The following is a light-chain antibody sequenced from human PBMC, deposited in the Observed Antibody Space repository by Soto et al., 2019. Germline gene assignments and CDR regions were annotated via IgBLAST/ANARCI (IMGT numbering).Light chain of an antibody. CDR1: QSVDIN. Sequence: ERVLTQSPATLSVSPGERVTLSCRASQSVDINLAWYQQKPGQAPRLLIYGASTRATDMSGTFSGRGSGTEFTLTISNLRPEDFAVYYCQQYRSWPRTFGQGTKVDIK. J-gene: IGKJ1*01. CDR2: GAS. CDR3: QQYRSWPRT. V-gene: IGKV3-15*01.